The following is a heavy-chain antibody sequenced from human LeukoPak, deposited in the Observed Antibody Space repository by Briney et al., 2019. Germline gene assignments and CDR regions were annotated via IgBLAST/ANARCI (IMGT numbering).Heavy chain of an antibody. V-gene: IGHV4-59*01. Sequence: PSETLSLTCTVSGGSISSYYWSWIRQPPGKGLEWIGYIYYSGSTNYNPSLKSRVTISVDTSKNQFSLKLSSVTAADTAVYYCARGDYVGQAFDIWGQGTMVTVSS. D-gene: IGHD4-17*01. CDR1: GGSISSYY. CDR2: IYYSGST. J-gene: IGHJ3*02. CDR3: ARGDYVGQAFDI.